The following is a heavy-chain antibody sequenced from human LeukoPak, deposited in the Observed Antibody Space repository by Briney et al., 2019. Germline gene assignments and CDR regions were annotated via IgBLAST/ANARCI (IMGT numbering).Heavy chain of an antibody. J-gene: IGHJ5*02. Sequence: SETLSLTCTVSGYSISSGYCWGWIRQPPGKGLEWIGSIYHSGSTYYNPSLKSRVTISVDTSKNQFSLKLSSVTAADTAVYYCARADPVIAAAGTGFDPWGQGTLVTVSS. D-gene: IGHD6-13*01. CDR2: IYHSGST. CDR1: GYSISSGYC. V-gene: IGHV4-38-2*02. CDR3: ARADPVIAAAGTGFDP.